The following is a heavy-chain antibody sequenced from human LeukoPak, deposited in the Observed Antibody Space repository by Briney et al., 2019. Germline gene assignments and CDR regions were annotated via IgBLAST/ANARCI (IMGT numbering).Heavy chain of an antibody. J-gene: IGHJ4*02. D-gene: IGHD6-19*01. CDR1: GFTFSSYW. CDR2: LNPDGSNT. CDR3: ARDYPAGTMDY. Sequence: GGSLRLSCAASGFTFSSYWMHWVRQAPGKGLVWVSRLNPDGSNTNYADSVKGRFTISRDNSKNTLYLQMNSLRAEDTAVYYCARDYPAGTMDYWGQGTLVTVSS. V-gene: IGHV3-74*01.